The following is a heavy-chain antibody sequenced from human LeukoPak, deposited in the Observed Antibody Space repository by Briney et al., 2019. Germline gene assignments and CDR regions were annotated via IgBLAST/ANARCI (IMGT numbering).Heavy chain of an antibody. J-gene: IGHJ4*02. V-gene: IGHV3-21*01. CDR2: ISSSSSYI. Sequence: KTGGSLRLSCAASGFIFSNYIMNWVRQAPGKGLEWVSSISSSSSYIYYTDSVKGRFTISRDNAKNSLYLQMNSLRAEDTAVYYCARDLDGNFDYWGQGTLVTVSS. CDR3: ARDLDGNFDY. CDR1: GFIFSNYI.